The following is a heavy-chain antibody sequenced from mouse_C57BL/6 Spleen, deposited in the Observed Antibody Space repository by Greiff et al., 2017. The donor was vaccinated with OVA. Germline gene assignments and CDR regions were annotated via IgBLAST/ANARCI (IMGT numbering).Heavy chain of an antibody. CDR3: ARGEGNWYFDV. V-gene: IGHV1-69*01. CDR2: IDPSDSYT. J-gene: IGHJ1*03. Sequence: QVQLKQPGAELVMPGASVKLSCKASGYTFTSYWMHWVKQRPGQGLEWIGEIDPSDSYTNYNQKFKGKSTLTVDKSSSTAYMQLSSLTSEDSAVYYCARGEGNWYFDVWGTGTTVTVSS. CDR1: GYTFTSYW.